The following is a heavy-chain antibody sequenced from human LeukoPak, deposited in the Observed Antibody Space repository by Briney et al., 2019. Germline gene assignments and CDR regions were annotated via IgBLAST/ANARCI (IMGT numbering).Heavy chain of an antibody. J-gene: IGHJ4*02. CDR3: ASLHDIVVIPDATIDY. CDR1: GFTFSKYS. D-gene: IGHD2-2*01. V-gene: IGHV3-21*01. Sequence: GGSLRLSCSASGFTFSKYSMNWVRQAPGKGLEWVPCISSSGSYISYADSVKGRFTVSRDNDKNSLYLQMNSLRADDTAVYYCASLHDIVVIPDATIDYWGQGTLVTVSS. CDR2: ISSSGSYI.